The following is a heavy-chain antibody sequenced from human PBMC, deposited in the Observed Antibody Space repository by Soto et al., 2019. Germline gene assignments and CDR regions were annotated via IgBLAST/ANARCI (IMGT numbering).Heavy chain of an antibody. CDR3: ARDRRPNYYYYGMDV. Sequence: GGSLRLSCAASGFTFSSYAMHWVRQAPGKGLEWVAVISYDGSNKYYADSVKGRFTISRDNSKNTLYLQMNSLRAEDTAVYYCARDRRPNYYYYGMDVWGQGTTVTVSS. CDR2: ISYDGSNK. J-gene: IGHJ6*02. V-gene: IGHV3-30-3*01. CDR1: GFTFSSYA.